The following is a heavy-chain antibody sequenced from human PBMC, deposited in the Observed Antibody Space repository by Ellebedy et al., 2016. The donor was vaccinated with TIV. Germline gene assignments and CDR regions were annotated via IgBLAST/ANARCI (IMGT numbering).Heavy chain of an antibody. CDR3: ARVHGDNVDYYYYYMDV. D-gene: IGHD4/OR15-4a*01. J-gene: IGHJ6*03. CDR2: FNPNGGST. Sequence: ASVKVSXXASGYTFTSYHMHWVRQAPGQGLEWMGLFNPNGGSTDYAQKFQGRVTMTSDTSTSTVYMELSSLRSEDTAVYYCARVHGDNVDYYYYYMDVWGQGTTVTVSS. V-gene: IGHV1-46*01. CDR1: GYTFTSYH.